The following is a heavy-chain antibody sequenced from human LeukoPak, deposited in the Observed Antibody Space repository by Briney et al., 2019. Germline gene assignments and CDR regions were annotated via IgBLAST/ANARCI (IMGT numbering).Heavy chain of an antibody. CDR2: IYYSGST. CDR1: GGSISSYY. J-gene: IGHJ6*03. D-gene: IGHD1-26*01. V-gene: IGHV4-59*01. CDR3: ARVGKSYAYYYYMDV. Sequence: SETLSLTCTVSGGSISSYYWSWIRQPPGKGLEWIGYIYYSGSTNYNPSLKSRVTISVDTSKNQFSLKLSSVTAADTAVYYCARVGKSYAYYYYMDVWGKGTTVTISS.